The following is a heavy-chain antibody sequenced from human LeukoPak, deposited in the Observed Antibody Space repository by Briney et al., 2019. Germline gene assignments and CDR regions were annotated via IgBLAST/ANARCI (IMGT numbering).Heavy chain of an antibody. Sequence: PGGSLRLSCAASGFTFSSNWMTWVRPAPGKGLEWVAGMMGDGSEKKYVDSVKGRFSISRDNAKNSLYLEMNSLRAEDTAVYYCANGGWYSEYWGQGTLVTVSS. CDR2: MMGDGSEK. V-gene: IGHV3-7*05. J-gene: IGHJ4*02. CDR1: GFTFSSNW. CDR3: ANGGWYSEY. D-gene: IGHD2-15*01.